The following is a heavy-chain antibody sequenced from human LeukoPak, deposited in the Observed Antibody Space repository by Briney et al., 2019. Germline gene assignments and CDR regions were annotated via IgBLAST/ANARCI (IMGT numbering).Heavy chain of an antibody. D-gene: IGHD3-10*01. CDR3: VIGVYASGSSP. Sequence: GGSLRLSCEASGFTLSNYWMYWVRQAPGKGLVWVSRITSDGSSNYADSVKGRFTISRDSAKNTLYLQMNSLRAEDTAVYYCVIGVYASGSSPSGQGTLVTVSS. CDR2: ITSDGSS. V-gene: IGHV3-74*01. CDR1: GFTLSNYW. J-gene: IGHJ5*02.